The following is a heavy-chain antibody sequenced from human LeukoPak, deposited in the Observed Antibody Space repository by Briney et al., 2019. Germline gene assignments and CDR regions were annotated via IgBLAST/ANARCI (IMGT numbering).Heavy chain of an antibody. CDR2: IYHSGST. Sequence: SETLSLTCAVSGGSISSGGYSWSWIRQPPGKGLEWIGYIYHSGSTYYNPSLKSRVTISVDRSKNQFSLKLSSVTAADTAVYYCARGARGYSYGCDAFDIWGQGTMVTVSS. D-gene: IGHD5-18*01. J-gene: IGHJ3*02. CDR1: GGSISSGGYS. V-gene: IGHV4-30-2*01. CDR3: ARGARGYSYGCDAFDI.